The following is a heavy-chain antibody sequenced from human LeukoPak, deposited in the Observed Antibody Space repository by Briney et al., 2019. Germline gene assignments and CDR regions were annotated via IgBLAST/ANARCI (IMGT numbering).Heavy chain of an antibody. CDR3: AKDKGVAGHDY. V-gene: IGHV3-23*01. CDR2: ISGSAGST. Sequence: GGSLRLSCAASGFTFSSYAMSWVRQAPGKGLEWVSAISGSAGSTYYADSVKGRFTISRDNSKNTLYPQMNSLRAEDTAVYYCAKDKGVAGHDYWGQGTLVTVSS. CDR1: GFTFSSYA. D-gene: IGHD3-3*01. J-gene: IGHJ4*02.